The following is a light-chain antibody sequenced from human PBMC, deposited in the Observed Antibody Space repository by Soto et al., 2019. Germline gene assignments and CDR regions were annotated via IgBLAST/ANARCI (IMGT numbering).Light chain of an antibody. CDR2: TNN. J-gene: IGLJ3*02. CDR3: AAWDDSLNALV. Sequence: QSVLTQPPSASGTPGQRVTISCSGASSNIGSNAVNWYQQLPGTAPQLLIYTNNQRPSGVPDRFSGSKSGTSAPLAITGLQSEDEADYHCAAWDDSLNALVFGGGTKLTVL. CDR1: SSNIGSNA. V-gene: IGLV1-44*01.